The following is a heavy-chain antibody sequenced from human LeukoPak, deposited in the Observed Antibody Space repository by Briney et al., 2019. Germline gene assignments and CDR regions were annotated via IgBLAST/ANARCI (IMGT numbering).Heavy chain of an antibody. CDR3: ARAGCSSTSCTKDFDY. V-gene: IGHV1-18*01. CDR2: ISAYNGNT. J-gene: IGHJ4*02. D-gene: IGHD2-2*01. CDR1: GYTFTSYG. Sequence: ASVKVSCKASGYTFTSYGISWVRQAPGQGLEWMGWISAYNGNTNYAQKLQGRVTMTTDTSTSTAYMELRSLRSDDTAVYYCARAGCSSTSCTKDFDYWGQGALVTVSS.